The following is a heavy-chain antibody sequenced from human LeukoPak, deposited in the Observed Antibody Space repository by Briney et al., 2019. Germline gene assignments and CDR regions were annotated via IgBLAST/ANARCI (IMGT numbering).Heavy chain of an antibody. CDR2: INPSGGST. J-gene: IGHJ6*03. CDR1: GYTFTSYY. CDR3: ARDGSGTYYLDV. D-gene: IGHD3-10*01. Sequence: ASVTVSCKASGYTFTSYYMHWVRQAPGQGLEWVGIINPSGGSTSYAQKVQGRVTMTRDMSTSTVYMELSSLRSEETAVYYCARDGSGTYYLDVWGKGTTVTVSS. V-gene: IGHV1-46*01.